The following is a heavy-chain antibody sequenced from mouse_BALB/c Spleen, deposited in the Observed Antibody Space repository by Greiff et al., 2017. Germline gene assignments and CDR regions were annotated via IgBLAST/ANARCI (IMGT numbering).Heavy chain of an antibody. J-gene: IGHJ2*01. Sequence: EVKLVESGPGLVKPSQSLSLTCTVTGYSITSDYAWNWIRQFPGNKLEWMGYISYSGSTSYNPSLKSRISITRDTSKNQFFLQLNSVTTEDTATYYCARGDRYFDYWGQGTTLTVSS. CDR3: ARGDRYFDY. D-gene: IGHD2-14*01. CDR1: GYSITSDYA. V-gene: IGHV3-2*02. CDR2: ISYSGST.